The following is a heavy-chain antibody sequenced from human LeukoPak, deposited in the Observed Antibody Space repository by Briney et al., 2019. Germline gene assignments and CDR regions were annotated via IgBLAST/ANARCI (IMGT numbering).Heavy chain of an antibody. V-gene: IGHV1-18*01. Sequence: GASVNVSCKASGYTFTSYGISWVRQAPGQGLEWMGWISAYNGNTNYAQKLQGRVTMTTDTSTSTAYMELRSLRSDDTAVYYCARDLLYSSSWAFDYWGQGTLVTVSS. D-gene: IGHD6-13*01. CDR2: ISAYNGNT. CDR3: ARDLLYSSSWAFDY. CDR1: GYTFTSYG. J-gene: IGHJ4*02.